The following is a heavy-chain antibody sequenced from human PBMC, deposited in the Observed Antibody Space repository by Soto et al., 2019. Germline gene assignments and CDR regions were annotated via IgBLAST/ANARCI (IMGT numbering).Heavy chain of an antibody. Sequence: GGSLRLSCAASGFTFSSYGMHWVRQAPGKGLEWVAVISYDGSNKYYADSVKGRFTISRDNSKNTLYLQMNSLRAEDTAVYYCATASYYYGMDVWGQGTTVTVSS. CDR3: ATASYYYGMDV. J-gene: IGHJ6*02. V-gene: IGHV3-30*03. CDR2: ISYDGSNK. CDR1: GFTFSSYG.